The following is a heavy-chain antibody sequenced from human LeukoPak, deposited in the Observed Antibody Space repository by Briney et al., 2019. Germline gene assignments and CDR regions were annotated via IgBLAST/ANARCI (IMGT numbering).Heavy chain of an antibody. J-gene: IGHJ6*02. CDR1: GGSISSGDYY. D-gene: IGHD3-22*01. CDR3: ARGAYYYDSSGYYHGEMRYYGMDV. V-gene: IGHV4-30-4*01. CDR2: IYYSGST. Sequence: PSETLSLTCTVSGGSISSGDYYWSWIRQPPGKGLEWIGYIYYSGSTYYNPSLKSRVTISVDTSKNQFSLKLSSVTAADTAVYYCARGAYYYDSSGYYHGEMRYYGMDVWGQGTTVTVSS.